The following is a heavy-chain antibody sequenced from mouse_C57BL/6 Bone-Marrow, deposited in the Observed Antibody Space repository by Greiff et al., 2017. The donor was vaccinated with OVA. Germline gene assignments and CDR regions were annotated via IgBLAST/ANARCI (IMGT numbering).Heavy chain of an antibody. D-gene: IGHD4-1*01. CDR1: GYTFTSYW. CDR2: IDPSDSET. CDR3: ARGELGRRYYFDY. V-gene: IGHV1-52*01. J-gene: IGHJ2*01. Sequence: QVQLQQPGAELVRPGSSVKLSCKASGYTFTSYWMHWVKQRPIQGLEWIGNIDPSDSETHYNQKFKDKATLTVDKSSSTAYMQLSSLTSEDSAVYYCARGELGRRYYFDYWGQGTTLTVSS.